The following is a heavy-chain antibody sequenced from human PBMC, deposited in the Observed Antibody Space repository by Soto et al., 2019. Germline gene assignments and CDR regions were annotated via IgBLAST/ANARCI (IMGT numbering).Heavy chain of an antibody. CDR3: ARDPPYSSGWEFDY. D-gene: IGHD6-19*01. CDR2: INPNSGGT. CDR1: GYTFTGYY. Sequence: GASVKVSCKASGYTFTGYYMHWVRQAPGQGLEWMGWINPNSGGTNYAQKFQGRVTMTRDTSISTAYMELSRLRSDDTAVYYCARDPPYSSGWEFDYWGQGXLVTVSS. J-gene: IGHJ4*02. V-gene: IGHV1-2*02.